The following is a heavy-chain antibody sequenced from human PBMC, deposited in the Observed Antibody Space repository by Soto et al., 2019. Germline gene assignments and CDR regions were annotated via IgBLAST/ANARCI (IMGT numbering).Heavy chain of an antibody. CDR2: ITSSGSNT. D-gene: IGHD6-13*01. J-gene: IGHJ4*02. Sequence: EVQLLESGGDLVQRGGSLRPSCAASGFTFSGYGMRWVRQGPGEGLEWGSSITSSGSNTYYVDSVKGRFTISRDNSKNTLYLQMNSLTVEDTAVYYCAKEQGRVAAALDYWGQGTLVTVSS. CDR3: AKEQGRVAAALDY. CDR1: GFTFSGYG. V-gene: IGHV3-23*01.